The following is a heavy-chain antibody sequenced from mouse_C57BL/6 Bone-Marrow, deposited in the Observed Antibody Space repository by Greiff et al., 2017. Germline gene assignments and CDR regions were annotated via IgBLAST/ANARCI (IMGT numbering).Heavy chain of an antibody. D-gene: IGHD2-1*01. V-gene: IGHV1-81*01. J-gene: IGHJ3*01. CDR1: GYTFTSYG. CDR2: IYPRSGNT. CDR3: ARYEGNYGFAY. Sequence: VQLQQSGAELARPGASVKLSCKASGYTFTSYGISWVKQRTGQGLEWIGEIYPRSGNTYYNEKFKGKATLTADKYSSTAYTELRSLTSEDYAVYFCARYEGNYGFAYWGQGTLVTVSA.